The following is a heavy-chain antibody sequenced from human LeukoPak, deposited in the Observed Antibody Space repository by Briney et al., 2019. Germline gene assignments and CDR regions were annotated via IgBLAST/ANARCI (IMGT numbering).Heavy chain of an antibody. CDR3: AKLLAYCSGGSCYPRYDAFDI. D-gene: IGHD2-15*01. V-gene: IGHV3-23*01. CDR1: GFTFSSYA. J-gene: IGHJ3*02. Sequence: GGSLRLSCAASGFTFSSYAMSCVRRAPGKGLEWGSAISGSGGGTYYTDSVKGRFTISRDSSKNTLYLQMNLRGAGDTAVSNGAKLLAYCSGGSCYPRYDAFDIWGQGTMVTVSS. CDR2: ISGSGGGT.